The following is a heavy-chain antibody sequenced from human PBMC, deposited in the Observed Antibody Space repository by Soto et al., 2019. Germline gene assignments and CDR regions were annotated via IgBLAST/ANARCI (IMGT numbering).Heavy chain of an antibody. D-gene: IGHD1-1*01. CDR3: ARDFGTLDY. Sequence: SETLSLTCTVSGGSVSSGSYYWSWIRQPPGKGLEWIGYIHYSGSTNYNPSLKSRVTISADTPKNQFSLKLSSVTAADTAVYYCARDFGTLDYWGQGTLVTVSS. V-gene: IGHV4-61*01. CDR2: IHYSGST. CDR1: GGSVSSGSYY. J-gene: IGHJ4*02.